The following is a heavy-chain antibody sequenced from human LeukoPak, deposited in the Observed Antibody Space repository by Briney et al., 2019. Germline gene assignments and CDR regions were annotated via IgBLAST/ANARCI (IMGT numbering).Heavy chain of an antibody. Sequence: SETLSLTCAVYGGSFSGYYWSWIRQPPGKGLEWIGEINHSGSTNYNPSLKSRVTISVDTSKNQFSLKLSSVTAADTAVYYCARRTIRTYYYGSGSPTYAFDIWGQGTMVTVSS. CDR2: INHSGST. D-gene: IGHD3-10*01. V-gene: IGHV4-34*01. CDR3: ARRTIRTYYYGSGSPTYAFDI. J-gene: IGHJ3*02. CDR1: GGSFSGYY.